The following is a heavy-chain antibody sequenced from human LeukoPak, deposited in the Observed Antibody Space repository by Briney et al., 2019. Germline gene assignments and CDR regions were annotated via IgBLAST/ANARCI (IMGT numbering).Heavy chain of an antibody. CDR1: GFTFSSYA. V-gene: IGHV3-23*01. CDR3: AKVLNYYDSSGYYAPEYYAPGSDY. Sequence: GGSLRLSCAASGFTFSSYAMSWVRQAPGKGLEWVSAISGSGGSTYYADSVKGRFTISRDNSKNTLYLQMNSLRAEDTAVYYCAKVLNYYDSSGYYAPEYYAPGSDYWGQGTLVTVSS. J-gene: IGHJ4*02. CDR2: ISGSGGST. D-gene: IGHD3-22*01.